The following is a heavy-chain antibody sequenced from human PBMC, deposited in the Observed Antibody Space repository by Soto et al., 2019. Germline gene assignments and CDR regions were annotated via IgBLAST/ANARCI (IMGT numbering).Heavy chain of an antibody. D-gene: IGHD6-19*01. CDR3: AKGGRQWLVTSDFNY. CDR1: GFTFSDYA. Sequence: VQLVESGGGVVQPGRSLRLSCAASGFTFSDYAMHWVRQAPGKGLEWVAVVSHDGRNTHYADSVKGRFTISRDSSKNTGALEMTRRRAEDTAVYYCAKGGRQWLVTSDFNYWGQGALVTVSS. J-gene: IGHJ4*02. V-gene: IGHV3-30*18. CDR2: VSHDGRNT.